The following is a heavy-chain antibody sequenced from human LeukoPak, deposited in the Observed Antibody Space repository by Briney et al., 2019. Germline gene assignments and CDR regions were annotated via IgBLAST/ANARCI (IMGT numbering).Heavy chain of an antibody. CDR1: GFTFDDYA. J-gene: IGHJ4*02. Sequence: GGSLRLSCAASGFTFDDYAMHWVRQAPGKGLEWVSGISWNSGSIGYADSVKGRFTISRDNAKNSLYLQMNSLRAEDTALHYCAKEYGAGGYFDYWGQGTLVTVSS. V-gene: IGHV3-9*01. D-gene: IGHD3-10*01. CDR3: AKEYGAGGYFDY. CDR2: ISWNSGSI.